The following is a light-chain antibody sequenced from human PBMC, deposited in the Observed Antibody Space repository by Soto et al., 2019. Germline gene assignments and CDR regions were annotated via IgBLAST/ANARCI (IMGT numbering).Light chain of an antibody. V-gene: IGKV1-39*01. CDR2: STS. CDR3: QQTYSNLPIT. CDR1: QSIDTF. J-gene: IGKJ5*01. Sequence: DIQMTQSPSSLSASVGDSVTITCRASQSIDTFLNWYQQKPGKAPKLLIYSTSSLQSWVPSRFTGSGSGTDFTLTITNVQPADFVTYYCQQTYSNLPITFGRGTRLEIK.